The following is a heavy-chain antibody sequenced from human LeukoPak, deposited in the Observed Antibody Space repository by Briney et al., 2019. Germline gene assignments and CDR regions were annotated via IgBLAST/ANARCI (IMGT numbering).Heavy chain of an antibody. Sequence: SETLSLTCSVSGDSVRNDFYYWGWIRQPPGKGLEWVACLSHAGNTWYNPSLKSRVTISVDTSKNQFSLKLSSVTAADTAVYYCARRGSYYAYYFDYWGQGTLVTVSS. V-gene: IGHV4-39*01. J-gene: IGHJ4*02. D-gene: IGHD1-26*01. CDR1: GDSVRNDFYY. CDR2: LSHAGNT. CDR3: ARRGSYYAYYFDY.